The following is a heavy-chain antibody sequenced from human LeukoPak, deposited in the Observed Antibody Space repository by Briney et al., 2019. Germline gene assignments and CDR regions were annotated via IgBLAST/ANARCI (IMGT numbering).Heavy chain of an antibody. CDR3: ACTAYYYYYLDV. V-gene: IGHV3-23*01. J-gene: IGHJ6*03. CDR1: GFTFSSHT. D-gene: IGHD5-18*01. CDR2: VSGSGDNT. Sequence: GGSLRLSCAASGFTFSSHTMSWVRQAPGEGLEWVSAVSGSGDNTYYADSVKGRFTISRDNSKNTLYLHMSSLRAEDTAVYYCACTAYYYYYLDVWGKGTTVTVSS.